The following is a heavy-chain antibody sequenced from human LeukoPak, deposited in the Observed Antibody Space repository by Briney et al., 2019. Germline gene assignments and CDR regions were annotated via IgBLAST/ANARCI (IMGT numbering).Heavy chain of an antibody. CDR2: ILGSGGST. Sequence: GGSLRLSRAASGFTFSNYAMSWVRQAPGKGLEWVSAILGSGGSTYYADSVKGRFTVSRDNSKSTLYLQMNSLRAEDTALYYCAKWGDYDVLTGYYVPDYWSQGTLVTVSS. CDR1: GFTFSNYA. D-gene: IGHD3-9*01. V-gene: IGHV3-23*01. J-gene: IGHJ4*02. CDR3: AKWGDYDVLTGYYVPDY.